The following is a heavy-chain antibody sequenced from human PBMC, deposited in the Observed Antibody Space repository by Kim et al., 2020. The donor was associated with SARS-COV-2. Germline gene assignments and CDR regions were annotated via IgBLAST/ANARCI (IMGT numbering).Heavy chain of an antibody. CDR1: GFTYDDYA. CDR3: VRGQQWLIKN. Sequence: GGSLRLSCAASGFTYDDYAIQWVRQVPGKGLEWVSLISRDGGEIKYADSVKGRFTISRDNSKKSVYLQMNSLSSEDTAFYYCVRGQQWLIKNWGQGTQVTVSS. CDR2: ISRDGGEI. J-gene: IGHJ4*02. D-gene: IGHD6-19*01. V-gene: IGHV3-43*02.